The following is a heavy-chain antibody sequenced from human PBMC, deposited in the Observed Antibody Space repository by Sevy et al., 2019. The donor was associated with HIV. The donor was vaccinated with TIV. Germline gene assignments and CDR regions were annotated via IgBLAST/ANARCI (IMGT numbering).Heavy chain of an antibody. J-gene: IGHJ4*02. Sequence: GGSLRLSCAASGFTFSSYAMHWVRQAPGKGLEWVAVISYDGSNKYYADSVKGRFTISRDNSKNTLYLQMNSLRAEDTAVYYCARDGLRWQRPGCYFDYWGQGTLVTVSS. CDR1: GFTFSSYA. CDR3: ARDGLRWQRPGCYFDY. V-gene: IGHV3-30-3*01. CDR2: ISYDGSNK. D-gene: IGHD4-17*01.